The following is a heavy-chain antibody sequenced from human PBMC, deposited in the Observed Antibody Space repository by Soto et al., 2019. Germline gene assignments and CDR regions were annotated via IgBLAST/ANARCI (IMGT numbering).Heavy chain of an antibody. Sequence: QVQLVESGGGVVQPGRSLRLSCAASGFTISNYAIHWVRQAPGKGLEWVAIISYDGSNKYYADSVKGRFTISRDSPKNTLYLQMNSVRAEDTAMYYCAKAREGGPWPSYCFDYWGQGTLVTVSS. CDR3: AKAREGGPWPSYCFDY. J-gene: IGHJ4*02. CDR1: GFTISNYA. CDR2: ISYDGSNK. V-gene: IGHV3-30*18. D-gene: IGHD3-10*01.